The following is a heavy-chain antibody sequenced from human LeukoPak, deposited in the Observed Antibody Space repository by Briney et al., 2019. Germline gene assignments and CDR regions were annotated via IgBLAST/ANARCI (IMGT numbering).Heavy chain of an antibody. CDR2: IYYSGST. CDR1: GGSVCSGSYY. Sequence: SETLSLTCTVSGGSVCSGSYYWRWIRQPPGKGLEWLGYIYYSGSTNYNPSLKSRVTVSVDTSKNQFSLKLSSVTAADTAVYYCAGGYGSGSYGDYWGQGTLVTVSS. V-gene: IGHV4-61*01. J-gene: IGHJ4*02. CDR3: AGGYGSGSYGDY. D-gene: IGHD3-10*01.